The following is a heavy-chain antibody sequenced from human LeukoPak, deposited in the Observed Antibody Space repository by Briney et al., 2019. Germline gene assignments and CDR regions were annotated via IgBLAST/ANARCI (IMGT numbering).Heavy chain of an antibody. J-gene: IGHJ4*02. CDR2: IKLDGSEK. CDR1: GFTFGKYW. D-gene: IGHD3-3*01. CDR3: ARDQYDTWSRRGNFDS. V-gene: IGHV3-7*03. Sequence: GGSLRLSCVASGFTFGKYWMSWVRQAPGKELEWVANIKLDGSEKNYVDSVKGRFTISRDNTKNSLYLQMNSLRVEDTAVFYCARDQYDTWSRRGNFDSWGQGTLVIVSS.